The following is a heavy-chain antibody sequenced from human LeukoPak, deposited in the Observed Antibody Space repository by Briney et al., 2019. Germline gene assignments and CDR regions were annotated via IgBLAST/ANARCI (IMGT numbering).Heavy chain of an antibody. J-gene: IGHJ4*02. D-gene: IGHD2-2*01. Sequence: ASVKVSCKTSRYTFSNFGINWVRQAPGQGLEWMGWISGNNDNPNYGQKFQGRFTVTTDSSTSTAYMELRNLRFDDTAVYYCARDGTSTDDYWGQGTLVTVSS. CDR1: RYTFSNFG. CDR2: ISGNNDNP. CDR3: ARDGTSTDDY. V-gene: IGHV1-18*01.